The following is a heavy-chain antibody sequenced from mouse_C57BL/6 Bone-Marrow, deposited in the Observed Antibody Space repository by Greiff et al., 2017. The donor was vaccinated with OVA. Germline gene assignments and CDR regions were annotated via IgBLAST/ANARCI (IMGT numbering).Heavy chain of an antibody. CDR3: ARQGRELLAY. D-gene: IGHD6-1*01. Sequence: EVQGVESGGDLVKPGGSLKLSCAASGFTFSSYGMSWVRQTPDKRLAWVATISSGGSDTYYPDSVKWRFTISRDNAKNTLYLQMSSLKSEDTAMYDYARQGRELLAYWGQGTSLTVSS. V-gene: IGHV5-6*01. CDR1: GFTFSSYG. J-gene: IGHJ2*03. CDR2: ISSGGSDT.